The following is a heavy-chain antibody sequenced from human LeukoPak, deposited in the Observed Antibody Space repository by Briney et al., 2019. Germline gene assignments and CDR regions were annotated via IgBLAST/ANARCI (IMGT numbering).Heavy chain of an antibody. D-gene: IGHD3-3*01. CDR3: ARHSGSRSPLGV. CDR2: VYYSGST. Sequence: WFRQAPGKGLEWIGSVYYSGSTYYNPSLKSRVTISVDTSKNQFSLKLNSVTAADTAVYYCARHSGSRSPLGVWGKGTTVTVSS. V-gene: IGHV4-39*01. J-gene: IGHJ6*04.